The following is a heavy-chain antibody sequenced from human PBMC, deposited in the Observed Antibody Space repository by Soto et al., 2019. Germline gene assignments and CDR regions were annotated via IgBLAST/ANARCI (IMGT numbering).Heavy chain of an antibody. J-gene: IGHJ6*03. CDR2: IRSKAYGGTT. CDR1: GFTFGDYA. V-gene: IGHV3-49*03. D-gene: IGHD2-2*01. CDR3: TREGCSSTSCYVTTYYYYYMDV. Sequence: GGSLRLSCTASGFTFGDYAMSWFRQAPGEGLEWVGFIRSKAYGGTTEYAASVKGIFTISRDDSKSIAYLQMNSLKTEDTAVYYCTREGCSSTSCYVTTYYYYYMDVWGKGTTVTVSS.